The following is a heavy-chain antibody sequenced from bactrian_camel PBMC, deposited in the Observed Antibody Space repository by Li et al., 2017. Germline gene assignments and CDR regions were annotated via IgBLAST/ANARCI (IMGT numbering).Heavy chain of an antibody. CDR2: IRRDDLT. J-gene: IGHJ4*01. CDR1: GYTSFIDC. D-gene: IGHD4*01. V-gene: IGHV3S55*01. CDR3: AASASFILTPRFYRLGPSDYPY. Sequence: HVQLVESGGGSVQAGGSLKLSCTYSGYTSFIDCMGWFRQSPGKEREAVAAIRRDDLTAYTDSVKGRFTISKDNAGNSLFLQMSNLKPEDTAMYYCAASASFILTPRFYRLGPSDYPYRGQGTQVTVS.